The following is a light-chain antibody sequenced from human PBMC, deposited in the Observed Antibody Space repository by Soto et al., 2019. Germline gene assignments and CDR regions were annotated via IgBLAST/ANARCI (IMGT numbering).Light chain of an antibody. Sequence: EIVLTQSPGTLSLSPGERATLSCRASQSVSSNYLAWYQQRPGLAPRLLIYGASNRANGIPARFSGTGSGTAFTLTISRLEPEDFAVYYCQLYGSSPRYTFGQGTKLEIK. CDR1: QSVSSNY. V-gene: IGKV3-20*01. CDR3: QLYGSSPRYT. CDR2: GAS. J-gene: IGKJ2*01.